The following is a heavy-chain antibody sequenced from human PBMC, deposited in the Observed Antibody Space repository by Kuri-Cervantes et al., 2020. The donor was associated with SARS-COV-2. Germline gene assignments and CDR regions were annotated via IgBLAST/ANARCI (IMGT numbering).Heavy chain of an antibody. CDR1: GGSISSGDYY. CDR2: IYYSGST. V-gene: IGHV4-30-4*08. CDR3: ARARLDYITWYYFDY. J-gene: IGHJ4*01. D-gene: IGHD1-20*01. Sequence: SETLSLTCTVSGGSISSGDYYWSWIRQPPGKGLEWIGYIYYSGSTYYNPSLKSRVTISVDTSKNQFSLKLSSVTAADTAVYYCARARLDYITWYYFDYWGQGTLVTISS.